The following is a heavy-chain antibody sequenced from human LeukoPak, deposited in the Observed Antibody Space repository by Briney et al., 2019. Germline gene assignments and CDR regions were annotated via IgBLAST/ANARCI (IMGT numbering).Heavy chain of an antibody. CDR1: GFTLSSNY. D-gene: IGHD4-17*01. CDR2: IYSGGST. J-gene: IGHJ3*02. V-gene: IGHV3-53*01. CDR3: ARDYGDSYAFDI. Sequence: PGGSLRLSCAASGFTLSSNYMSWVRQAPGKGLEWVSVIYSGGSTYYADSVKGRFTIPRDNSKNTLYLQMNSLRAEDTAVYYCARDYGDSYAFDIWGQGTMVTVSS.